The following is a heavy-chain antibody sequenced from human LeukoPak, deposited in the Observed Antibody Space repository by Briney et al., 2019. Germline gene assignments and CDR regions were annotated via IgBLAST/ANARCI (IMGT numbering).Heavy chain of an antibody. J-gene: IGHJ2*01. CDR1: GFTFSSYA. Sequence: GGSLRLSCAASGFTFSSYAMSWVRQAPGKGLEWASAISGSGGSTYYADSVKGRFTISRDNSKNTLYLQMNSLRAEDTAVYYCAKVSPFRRYYDILTGSAPSGYFDLWGRGTLVTVSS. V-gene: IGHV3-23*01. CDR3: AKVSPFRRYYDILTGSAPSGYFDL. CDR2: ISGSGGST. D-gene: IGHD3-9*01.